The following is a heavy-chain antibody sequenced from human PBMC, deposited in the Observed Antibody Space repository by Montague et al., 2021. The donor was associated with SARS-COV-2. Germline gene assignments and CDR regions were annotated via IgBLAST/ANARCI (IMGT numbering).Heavy chain of an antibody. V-gene: IGHV4-39*01. CDR2: IYPSGIT. CDR1: GGTIRSGNYH. J-gene: IGHJ6*02. D-gene: IGHD5-18*01. CDR3: TRHGFVYTTKVTSECHYYYSYGLDV. Sequence: SETLSLTCTVSGGTIRSGNYHWGWIRQPQGEGLEWIVSIYPSGITYSNPTPQSSATMSVATSRIQFSLNLTSVTAADTAAYSCTRHGFVYTTKVTSECHYYYSYGLDVWGQGTTVTVSS.